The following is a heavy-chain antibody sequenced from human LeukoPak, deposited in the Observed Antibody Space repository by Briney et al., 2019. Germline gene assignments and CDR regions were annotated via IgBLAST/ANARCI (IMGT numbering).Heavy chain of an antibody. CDR3: TRLRAYSRANNWFDP. CDR1: GFTFSGSA. Sequence: PGGSLKLSCAASGFTFSGSAMHWVRQASGKGLEWVGRIRSKANSYATAYAASVKGRFTISRDDSKNTAYLQMNSLKTEDTAVYYCTRLRAYSRANNWFDPWGQGTLVTVSS. D-gene: IGHD3-16*01. J-gene: IGHJ5*02. V-gene: IGHV3-73*01. CDR2: IRSKANSYAT.